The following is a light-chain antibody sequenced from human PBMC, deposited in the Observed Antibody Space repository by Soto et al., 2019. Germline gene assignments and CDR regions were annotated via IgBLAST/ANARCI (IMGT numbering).Light chain of an antibody. CDR2: GAS. J-gene: IGKJ2*01. CDR1: QTIDHY. V-gene: IGKV1-39*01. CDR3: QQTYTIPFA. Sequence: DVQMTQSPSSLSASVGDRVTITCRPSQTIDHYLNWYQHKPGKAPKLLIYGASTLQSGVSSRCTGSAAGTDFTLTSDNLQAEDLATYCCQQTYTIPFAFGQGTKLEI.